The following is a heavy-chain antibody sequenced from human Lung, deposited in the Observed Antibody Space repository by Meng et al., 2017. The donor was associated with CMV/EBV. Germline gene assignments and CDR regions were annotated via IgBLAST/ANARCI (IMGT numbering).Heavy chain of an antibody. Sequence: GESLKISCAASGFTVTDNYMIWVRQAPGKGLEWVSVIYSADRAYYADSVRGRFTISRDISKNTVYLQMLNLRAEDAAMYYCARPLAIRPMLGYYYGLDVWGQGXLVTVSS. V-gene: IGHV3-53*01. CDR1: GFTVTDNY. D-gene: IGHD5-12*01. J-gene: IGHJ4*02. CDR3: ARPLAIRPMLGYYYGLDV. CDR2: IYSADRA.